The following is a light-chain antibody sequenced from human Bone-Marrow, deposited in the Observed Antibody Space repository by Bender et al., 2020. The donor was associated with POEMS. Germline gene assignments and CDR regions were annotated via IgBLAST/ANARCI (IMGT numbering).Light chain of an antibody. J-gene: IGLJ2*01. V-gene: IGLV1-44*01. Sequence: QSVVAQPPSASGTPGQRVTISCSGRRSNIGGNGVNWYQQLPGAAPKLLIYATNQRPSGVPDRFSGSKSGTSASLAISGLQSQDEADYYCATWDESLETVVFGGGTKLTVL. CDR2: ATN. CDR1: RSNIGGNG. CDR3: ATWDESLETVV.